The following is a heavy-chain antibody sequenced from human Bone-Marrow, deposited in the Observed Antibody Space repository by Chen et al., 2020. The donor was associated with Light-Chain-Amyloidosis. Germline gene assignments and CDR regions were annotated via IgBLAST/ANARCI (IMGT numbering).Heavy chain of an antibody. CDR1: GFTFSSYG. J-gene: IGHJ6*02. D-gene: IGHD3-22*01. Sequence: QVQLVESGGGVVQPGRSLRLSCAASGFTFSSYGMHWVRQAPGKGLEWVAVIWYDGSNKYYADSVKGRFTISRDNSKNTLYLQMNSLRAEDTAVYYCARDLNYYDSGGYHYEVLGMDVWGQGTTVTVSS. V-gene: IGHV3-33*01. CDR2: IWYDGSNK. CDR3: ARDLNYYDSGGYHYEVLGMDV.